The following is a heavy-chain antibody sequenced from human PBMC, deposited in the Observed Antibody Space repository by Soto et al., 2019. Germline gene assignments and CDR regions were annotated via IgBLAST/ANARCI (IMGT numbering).Heavy chain of an antibody. Sequence: SETLSLTCSVSGGSISGYYWSWIRQPPGKGLEFVGYVYYTGYTNYNPSLKSRLTISLDMSKNQISLKLTSVTAADTAVYYCATHGVFVSGGSSYDVWGEGILVTVCS. CDR3: ATHGVFVSGGSSYDV. J-gene: IGHJ4*02. D-gene: IGHD1-26*01. CDR2: VYYTGYT. V-gene: IGHV4-59*08. CDR1: GGSISGYY.